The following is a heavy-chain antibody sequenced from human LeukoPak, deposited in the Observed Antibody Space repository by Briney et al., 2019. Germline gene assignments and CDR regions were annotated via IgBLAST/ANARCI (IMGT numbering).Heavy chain of an antibody. CDR1: GYTLTSNH. Sequence: ASVKVSCKASGYTLTSNHMHWVRQAPGQGLEWMGIINADGSTTTDAQKFQGRVTMTRDTSTSTVYMELSSLRSEDTAIYYCARDGSRQQPYAFYVWGQGTMVTVSS. CDR3: ARDGSRQQPYAFYV. V-gene: IGHV1-46*01. CDR2: INADGSTT. J-gene: IGHJ3*01. D-gene: IGHD6-13*01.